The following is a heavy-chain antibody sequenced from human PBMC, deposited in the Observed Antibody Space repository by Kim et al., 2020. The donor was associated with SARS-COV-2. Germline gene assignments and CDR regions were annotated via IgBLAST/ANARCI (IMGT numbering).Heavy chain of an antibody. Sequence: ASVKVSCKASGYTFTSYGISWVRQAPGQGLEWMGWISAYNGNTNYAQKLQGRVTMTTDTSTSTAYMELRSLRSDDTAVYYCARDLLKGIAAAATGVKFDYWGQGTLVTVS. J-gene: IGHJ4*02. CDR2: ISAYNGNT. CDR3: ARDLLKGIAAAATGVKFDY. D-gene: IGHD6-13*01. V-gene: IGHV1-18*04. CDR1: GYTFTSYG.